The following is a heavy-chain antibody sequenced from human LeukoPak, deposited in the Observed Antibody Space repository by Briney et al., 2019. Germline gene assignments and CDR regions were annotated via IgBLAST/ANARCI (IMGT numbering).Heavy chain of an antibody. CDR3: ASLDILTGPLDY. D-gene: IGHD3-9*01. CDR1: GGSFSGYY. J-gene: IGHJ4*02. CDR2: INHSGST. Sequence: PSETLSLTCAVYGGSFSGYYWSWIRQPPGKGLEWIGEINHSGSTNYNPSLKGRVTISVDTSKNQFSLKLSSVTAADTAVYYCASLDILTGPLDYWGQGTLVTVSS. V-gene: IGHV4-34*01.